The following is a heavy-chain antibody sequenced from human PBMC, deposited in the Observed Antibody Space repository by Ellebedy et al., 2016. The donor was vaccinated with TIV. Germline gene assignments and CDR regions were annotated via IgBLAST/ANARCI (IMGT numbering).Heavy chain of an antibody. D-gene: IGHD2-15*01. CDR1: GFPFSNYW. J-gene: IGHJ3*02. V-gene: IGHV3-7*05. CDR2: IKEDGSGT. CDR3: ARYCSGGSCYDALDI. Sequence: GESLKISCAASGFPFSNYWMPWARQAPRKGLEWVANIKEDGSGTYYVDSVKGRFTISRDNANNVLYLQMNSLGVEDTAVYYCARYCSGGSCYDALDIWGQGTKVTGSS.